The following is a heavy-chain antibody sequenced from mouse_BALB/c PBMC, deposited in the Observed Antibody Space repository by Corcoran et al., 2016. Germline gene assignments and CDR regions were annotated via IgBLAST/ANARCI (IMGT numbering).Heavy chain of an antibody. CDR1: AYSITSGYY. V-gene: IGHV3-6*02. D-gene: IGHD1-1*01. Sequence: DVQLQESGPGLVKPSQSLSLTCSVTAYSITSGYYWNWIRQFPGNKLEWMGYISYDGSNNYNPSLKNRISITRDTSKNQFFLKLNSVTTEDTATYYCARDYSYWGQGTLVTVSA. CDR2: ISYDGSN. J-gene: IGHJ3*01. CDR3: ARDYSY.